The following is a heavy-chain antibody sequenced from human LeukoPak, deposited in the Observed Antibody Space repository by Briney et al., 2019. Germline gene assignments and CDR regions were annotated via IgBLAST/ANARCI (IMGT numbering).Heavy chain of an antibody. J-gene: IGHJ3*02. Sequence: GGSLRLSCAVSGFTFSSFAMTWVRQAPGKGLEWVSGITGSGGSTYYADSVKGRFTISRDNSKNTLFLQMNSLRAEDTAIYYCAKGRSGSDAFDIWGQGTMVTVSS. CDR3: AKGRSGSDAFDI. CDR2: ITGSGGST. D-gene: IGHD3-10*01. CDR1: GFTFSSFA. V-gene: IGHV3-23*01.